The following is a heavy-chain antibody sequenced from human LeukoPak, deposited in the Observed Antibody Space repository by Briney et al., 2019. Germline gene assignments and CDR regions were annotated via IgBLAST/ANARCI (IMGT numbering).Heavy chain of an antibody. CDR3: ARAKFSSTSCYRD. CDR1: GGTFSSYA. CDR2: IIPILGIA. D-gene: IGHD2-2*02. Sequence: ASVKVSCKASGGTFSSYAISWVRQAPGQGLEWMGRIIPILGIANYAQKFQGRVTITADKSTGTAYMELSSLRSEGTAVYYCARAKFSSTSCYRDWGQGTLVTVSS. V-gene: IGHV1-69*04. J-gene: IGHJ4*02.